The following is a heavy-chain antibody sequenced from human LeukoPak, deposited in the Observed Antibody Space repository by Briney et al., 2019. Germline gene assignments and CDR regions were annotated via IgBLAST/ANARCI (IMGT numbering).Heavy chain of an antibody. CDR2: IYYSGST. D-gene: IGHD3-3*01. CDR3: ARQGYDFWSGYPGHYYYYMDV. J-gene: IGHJ6*03. Sequence: SGTLSLTCTVSGGSISSSSYYWGWIRQPPGKGLEWIGSIYYSGSTYYNPSLKSRVTISVDTSKNQFSLKLSSVTAADTAVYYCARQGYDFWSGYPGHYYYYMDVWGKGTTVTVSS. CDR1: GGSISSSSYY. V-gene: IGHV4-39*01.